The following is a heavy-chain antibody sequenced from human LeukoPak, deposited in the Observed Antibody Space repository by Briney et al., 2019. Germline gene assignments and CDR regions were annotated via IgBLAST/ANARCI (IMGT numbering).Heavy chain of an antibody. Sequence: GGSLKLSCAASGFAFSSYAMSWVRQSPGKGLEWLSAISGSGGSTYYADSVKGRFTISRDNSKNTLYLQMNSLRAEDTAVYYCAKDSVWDSGGWYDYWGQGTLVTVSS. CDR3: AKDSVWDSGGWYDY. J-gene: IGHJ4*02. D-gene: IGHD6-19*01. V-gene: IGHV3-23*01. CDR2: ISGSGGST. CDR1: GFAFSSYA.